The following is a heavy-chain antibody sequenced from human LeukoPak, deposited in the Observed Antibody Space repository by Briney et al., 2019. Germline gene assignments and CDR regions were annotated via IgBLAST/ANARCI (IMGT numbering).Heavy chain of an antibody. CDR3: ARGGYCSSTSCYFPPSFDY. J-gene: IGHJ4*02. Sequence: VASVKVSCKASGYTFTSYGISWVRQAPGQGLEWMGRIIPIFGTANYAQKFQGRVTITTDESTSTAYMELSSLRSEDTAVYYCARGGYCSSTSCYFPPSFDYWGQGTLVTVSS. D-gene: IGHD2-2*01. V-gene: IGHV1-69*05. CDR2: IIPIFGTA. CDR1: GYTFTSYG.